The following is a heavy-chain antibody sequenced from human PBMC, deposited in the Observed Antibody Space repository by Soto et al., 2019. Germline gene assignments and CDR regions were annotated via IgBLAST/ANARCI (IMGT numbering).Heavy chain of an antibody. Sequence: ETLSLTCTVSGGSISSYYWSWIRQPPGKGLEWIGYIYYSGSTNYNPSLKSRVTISVDTSKNQFSLKLSSVTAADTAVYYCARWADYYDSSGYYFDYWGQGTLVTVSS. J-gene: IGHJ4*02. CDR1: GGSISSYY. D-gene: IGHD3-22*01. CDR2: IYYSGST. V-gene: IGHV4-59*12. CDR3: ARWADYYDSSGYYFDY.